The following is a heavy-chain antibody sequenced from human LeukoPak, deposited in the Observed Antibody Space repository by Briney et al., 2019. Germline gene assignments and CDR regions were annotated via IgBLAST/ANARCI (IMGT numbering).Heavy chain of an antibody. CDR2: IYSSGTT. D-gene: IGHD5-12*01. Sequence: PLETLSLTCTVSGGSISNYYWGWIRQPAGKGLEWIGRIYSSGTTIYNPSLKSRVTMSVDTSKNQFSLKLSSVTAADTAVHFCASGSSGYDPWGQGTLVTVSS. V-gene: IGHV4-4*07. J-gene: IGHJ5*02. CDR3: ASGSSGYDP. CDR1: GGSISNYY.